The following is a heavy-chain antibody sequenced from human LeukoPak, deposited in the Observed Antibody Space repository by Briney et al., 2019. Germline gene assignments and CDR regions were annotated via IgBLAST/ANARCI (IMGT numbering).Heavy chain of an antibody. CDR1: GFTFSTYS. CDR2: ISTSSGTM. Sequence: GGSLRLSCAASGFTFSTYSMNWVRQAPGKGLEWVSYISTSSGTMYYADSVKGRFTISRDNAQNSLYLQMNSLTAEDTAVYYCAREGSAAADFDYWGQGTLVTVSS. D-gene: IGHD2-2*01. V-gene: IGHV3-48*04. CDR3: AREGSAAADFDY. J-gene: IGHJ4*02.